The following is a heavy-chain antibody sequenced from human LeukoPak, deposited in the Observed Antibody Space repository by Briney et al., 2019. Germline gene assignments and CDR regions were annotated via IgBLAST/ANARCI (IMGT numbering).Heavy chain of an antibody. Sequence: PSETLSLTCTVSGGSISSGGYYWSWIRQHPGKGLEWIGYIYYSGSTYYNPSLKSRVTISVDTSKNQFSLKLSSVTAADTAVYYCARGGRYCSGGSCYLFDYWGQGTLVTVSS. V-gene: IGHV4-31*03. CDR3: ARGGRYCSGGSCYLFDY. CDR1: GGSISSGGYY. D-gene: IGHD2-15*01. J-gene: IGHJ4*02. CDR2: IYYSGST.